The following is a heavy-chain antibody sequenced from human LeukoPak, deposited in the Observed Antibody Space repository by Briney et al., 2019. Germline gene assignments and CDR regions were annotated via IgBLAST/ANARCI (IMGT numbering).Heavy chain of an antibody. CDR1: GGSFSGYY. Sequence: SETLSLTCAVYGGSFSGYYWSWIRQPPGKGLEWIGEINHSGSTNYNPSLKSRVTISVDTSKNQFSLKLSSVTAADTAAYYCARVCRIAAAGYFDYWGQGTLVTVSS. CDR2: INHSGST. CDR3: ARVCRIAAAGYFDY. V-gene: IGHV4-34*01. D-gene: IGHD6-13*01. J-gene: IGHJ4*02.